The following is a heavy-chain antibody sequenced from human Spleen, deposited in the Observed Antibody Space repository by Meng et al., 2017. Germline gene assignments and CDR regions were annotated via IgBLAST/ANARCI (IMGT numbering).Heavy chain of an antibody. CDR3: AKALGWGSSPDY. CDR1: DYTSASYG. Sequence: QVQIVQSGAEVKKPGASVWVSCKASDYTSASYGISWFRQAPGQGLEWMGWFVSNADTYPAQKFQGRVTMTRDTSISTAYMELSSLGFDDTAVYYCAKALGWGSSPDYWGQGILVTVSS. J-gene: IGHJ4*02. D-gene: IGHD2-21*01. V-gene: IGHV1-18*01. CDR2: FVSNADT.